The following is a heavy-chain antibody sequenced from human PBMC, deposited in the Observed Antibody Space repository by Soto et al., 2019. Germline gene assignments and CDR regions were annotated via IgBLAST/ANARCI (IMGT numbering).Heavy chain of an antibody. J-gene: IGHJ3*01. V-gene: IGHV3-21*05. CDR2: ISIGGRSI. CDR3: VRDRLYFNDFSGGPENVFDV. D-gene: IGHD3-9*01. Sequence: GGSLRLSCAASGFTFRNYNMNWVRQVPGKGLEWVAHISIGGRSINYADSVKGRFTISRDDAENSLKLHMKSLGAEDTAHYNWVRDRLYFNDFSGGPENVFDVGGQGTMVTV. CDR1: GFTFRNYN.